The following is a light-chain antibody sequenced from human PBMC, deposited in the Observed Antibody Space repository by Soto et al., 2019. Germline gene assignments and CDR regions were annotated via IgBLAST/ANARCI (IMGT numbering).Light chain of an antibody. CDR3: QQYHYWLSLT. V-gene: IGKV3-15*01. Sequence: EKVMTQSPATLTLSLGERATLSCRASESVSNNLAWYHQRPGQAPRLLIYGASTRATGIPDRFSGSGSGTEFTLTITSLQSEDFGFYFCQQYHYWLSLTFGGGTKVDIK. J-gene: IGKJ4*01. CDR1: ESVSNN. CDR2: GAS.